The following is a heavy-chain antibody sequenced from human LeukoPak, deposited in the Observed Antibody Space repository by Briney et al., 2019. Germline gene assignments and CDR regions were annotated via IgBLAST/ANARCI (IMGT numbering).Heavy chain of an antibody. V-gene: IGHV3-23*01. J-gene: IGHJ6*02. CDR3: AKTGGALRWLHYHYYGMDV. CDR2: ISGSGGST. D-gene: IGHD4-23*01. CDR1: GFTFSSYA. Sequence: GGSLRLSCAASGFTFSSYAMSWVRQAPGKGLEWVSAISGSGGSTYYADSVKGRFTISRDNSKNALYLQMNSLRAEDTAVYYCAKTGGALRWLHYHYYGMDVWGQGTTVTVSS.